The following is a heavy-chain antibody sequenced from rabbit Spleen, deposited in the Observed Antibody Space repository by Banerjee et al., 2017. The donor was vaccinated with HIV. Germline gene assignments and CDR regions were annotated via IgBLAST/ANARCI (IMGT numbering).Heavy chain of an antibody. V-gene: IGHV1S45*01. CDR3: TRDDGSGHYIDGYFNL. CDR2: INAATAKP. D-gene: IGHD1-1*01. J-gene: IGHJ4*01. CDR1: GFSFSDRDV. Sequence: QEQLVESGGGLVQPEGSLTLTCKASGFSFSDRDVMCWVRQAPGKGLEWIACINAATAKPVYATWAKGRFTISKTSSTTVTLQVTSLTAADTATYFCTRDDGSGHYIDGYFNLWGQGTLVTVS.